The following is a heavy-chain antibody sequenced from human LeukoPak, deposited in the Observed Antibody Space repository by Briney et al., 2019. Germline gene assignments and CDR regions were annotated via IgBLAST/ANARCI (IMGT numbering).Heavy chain of an antibody. CDR2: IKQDGSEK. J-gene: IGHJ4*02. CDR1: GFTFSSYW. CDR3: ARSQNTAMVTSWFGEVDY. D-gene: IGHD5-18*01. V-gene: IGHV3-7*01. Sequence: GGSLRLSCAASGFTFSSYWMSWVRQAPGKGLEWVANIKQDGSEKYYVDSVKGRFTISRDNAKNSLYLQMNRLRGEDTAVYYCARSQNTAMVTSWFGEVDYWGQGTLVTVSS.